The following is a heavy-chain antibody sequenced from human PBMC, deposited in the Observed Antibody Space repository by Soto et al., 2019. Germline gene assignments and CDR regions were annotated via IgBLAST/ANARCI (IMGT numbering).Heavy chain of an antibody. CDR3: AHRKIEGAIDS. V-gene: IGHV2-5*01. Sequence: SGPTLVNPTQTLTLTCTFSGFSLSTSGVGVGWIRQPPGKALEWLALIYWTADKRYSPSLKSRLTITKDTSKNQVVLTMTKMYTVDTAPYFCAHRKIEGAIDSWGQGTLVTVSS. CDR1: GFSLSTSGVG. J-gene: IGHJ4*02. D-gene: IGHD1-26*01. CDR2: IYWTADK.